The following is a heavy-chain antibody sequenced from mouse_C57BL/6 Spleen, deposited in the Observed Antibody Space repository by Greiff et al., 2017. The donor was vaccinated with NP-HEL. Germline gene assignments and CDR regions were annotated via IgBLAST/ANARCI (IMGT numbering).Heavy chain of an antibody. CDR2: IHPNSGST. V-gene: IGHV1-64*01. CDR1: GYTFTSYW. J-gene: IGHJ3*01. D-gene: IGHD2-4*01. CDR3: AREDGYYDYGGSAWFAY. Sequence: QVQLQQPGAELVKPGASVKLSCKASGYTFTSYWMHWVKQRPGQGLEWIGMIHPNSGSTNYNEKFKSKATLTVDKSSSTAYMQLSSLTSEDSAVYYCAREDGYYDYGGSAWFAYWGQGTLVTVSA.